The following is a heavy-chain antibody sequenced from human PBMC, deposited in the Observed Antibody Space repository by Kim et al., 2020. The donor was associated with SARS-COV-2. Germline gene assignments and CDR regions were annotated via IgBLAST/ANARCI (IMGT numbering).Heavy chain of an antibody. J-gene: IGHJ4*02. V-gene: IGHV3-21*01. D-gene: IGHD5-12*01. CDR3: ARGADSGYDFFFREVQQWLVNTFDY. CDR1: GFTFSSYS. Sequence: GGSLRLSCAASGFTFSSYSMNWVRQAPGKGLEWVSSISSSSSYIYYADSVKGRFTISRDNAKNSLYPQMNSLRAEDTAVYYCARGADSGYDFFFREVQQWLVNTFDYWGQGTLVTVSS. CDR2: ISSSSSYI.